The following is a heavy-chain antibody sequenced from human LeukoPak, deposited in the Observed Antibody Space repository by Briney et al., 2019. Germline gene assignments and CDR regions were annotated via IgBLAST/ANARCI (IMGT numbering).Heavy chain of an antibody. CDR1: GFTFSSYA. CDR2: ISYDGSNE. CDR3: AKEHLGELEVSGPAG. D-gene: IGHD3-10*01. J-gene: IGHJ4*02. Sequence: PGRSLRLSCAASGFTFSSYAMHWVRQAPGKGLEWVAVISYDGSNEYYADPVKGRFTISRDNSKNTLYLQMNNLRAEDTAVYYCAKEHLGELEVSGPAGWGQGTLVTVSS. V-gene: IGHV3-30-3*01.